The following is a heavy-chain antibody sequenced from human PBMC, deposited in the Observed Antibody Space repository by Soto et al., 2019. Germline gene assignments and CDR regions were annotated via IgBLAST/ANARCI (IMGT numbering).Heavy chain of an antibody. J-gene: IGHJ6*02. V-gene: IGHV6-1*01. D-gene: IGHD2-2*02. CDR3: ARDLLRSIVVVPAAITTVVYYYYGMDV. CDR2: TYYRSKWYN. CDR1: GDSVSSNSAA. Sequence: SQTLSLTCGISGDSVSSNSAAWNWIRQSPSRGLEWLGRTYYRSKWYNDYAVSVKSRITTNPDTSKNQFSLQLNSVTPEDTAVYYCARDLLRSIVVVPAAITTVVYYYYGMDVWGQGTTVTVSS.